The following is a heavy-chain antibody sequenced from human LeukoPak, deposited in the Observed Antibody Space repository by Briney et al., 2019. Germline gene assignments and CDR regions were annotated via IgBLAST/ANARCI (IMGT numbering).Heavy chain of an antibody. CDR2: MNPNSGNI. V-gene: IGHV1-8*02. CDR1: GGTFSSYD. Sequence: ASVKVSCKASGGTFSSYDINWVRQATGQGLEWMGWMNPNSGNIGYAQKFQGRVTMTRNTSISTAYMELSSLRSEDTAVYYCARGVGNYYDSSGYYSAEYWGQGTLVTVSS. J-gene: IGHJ4*02. D-gene: IGHD3-22*01. CDR3: ARGVGNYYDSSGYYSAEY.